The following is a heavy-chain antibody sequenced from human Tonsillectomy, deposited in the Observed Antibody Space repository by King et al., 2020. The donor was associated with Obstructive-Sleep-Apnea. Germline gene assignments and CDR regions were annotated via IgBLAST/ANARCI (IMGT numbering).Heavy chain of an antibody. Sequence: VQLVESGGGLVKPGGSLRLSCAASGFTFSTYTMTWVRQAPGKGLEWVSSISSSSSYIYYADSVKGRFTISRDNAKNSLYLKMNSLRAEDTAVYYCAGSSLGLVAAIDYWGQGTLVSASS. V-gene: IGHV3-21*01. J-gene: IGHJ4*02. D-gene: IGHD1-26*01. CDR2: ISSSSSYI. CDR1: GFTFSTYT. CDR3: AGSSLGLVAAIDY.